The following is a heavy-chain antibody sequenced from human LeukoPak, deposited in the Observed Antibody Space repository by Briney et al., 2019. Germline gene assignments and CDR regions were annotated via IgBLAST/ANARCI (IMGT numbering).Heavy chain of an antibody. Sequence: SETLSLICTVSGGSISTYYWSWIRQPPGKGLEWIGYIYYSGSTNYNPSLKSRVTISVDTSKNQFSLKLSSVTAADTAVYYCASRSIYYYGSGSYYNVMGRPGHFDYWGQGTLVTVSS. CDR3: ASRSIYYYGSGSYYNVMGRPGHFDY. D-gene: IGHD3-10*01. J-gene: IGHJ4*02. CDR1: GGSISTYY. CDR2: IYYSGST. V-gene: IGHV4-59*08.